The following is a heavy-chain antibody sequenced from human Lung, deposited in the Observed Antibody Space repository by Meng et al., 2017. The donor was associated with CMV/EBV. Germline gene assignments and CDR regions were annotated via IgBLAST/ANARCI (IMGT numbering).Heavy chain of an antibody. V-gene: IGHV3-48*03. Sequence: GGSLRLXXVVSGFTFSGYEMNWVRLAPGKGLEGVSYISSSGNIKYYADSVKGRVTISRDNARNSLFLQMSSLRVEDTAVYFLAKDAARQYYDSSGYCIDHWGLGXLVTVSS. D-gene: IGHD3-22*01. CDR2: ISSSGNIK. CDR3: AKDAARQYYDSSGYCIDH. CDR1: GFTFSGYE. J-gene: IGHJ4*02.